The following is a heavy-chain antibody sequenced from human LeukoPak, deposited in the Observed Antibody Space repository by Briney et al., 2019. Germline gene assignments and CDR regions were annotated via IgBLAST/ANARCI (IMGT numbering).Heavy chain of an antibody. CDR1: GGTFSSYA. J-gene: IGHJ3*02. CDR2: IIPIFGTA. Sequence: ASVKVSCXASGGTFSSYAISWVRQALGQGLEWMGRIIPIFGTANYAQKFQGRVTITTDESTSTAYMGLSSLRSEDTAVYYCATEAQYLDAFDIWGQGTMVTVSS. D-gene: IGHD2-2*01. CDR3: ATEAQYLDAFDI. V-gene: IGHV1-69*05.